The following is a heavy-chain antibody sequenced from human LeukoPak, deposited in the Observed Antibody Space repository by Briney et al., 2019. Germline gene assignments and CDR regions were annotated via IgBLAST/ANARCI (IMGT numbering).Heavy chain of an antibody. V-gene: IGHV1-46*01. CDR1: GYTFTSYY. CDR2: INPSGGTT. Sequence: RASVKVSCKASGYTFTSYYMHWVRQAPGQGLEWMGIINPSGGTTNYAQKFQGRVTMTRDTSTSTVYMELSSLRSEDTAVYYCARFAVHRRIAVNGQFGLDYWGRGTLVTASS. J-gene: IGHJ4*02. D-gene: IGHD6-19*01. CDR3: ARFAVHRRIAVNGQFGLDY.